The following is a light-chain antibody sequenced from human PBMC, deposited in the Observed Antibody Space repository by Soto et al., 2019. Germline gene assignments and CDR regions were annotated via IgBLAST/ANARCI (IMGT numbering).Light chain of an antibody. V-gene: IGKV1-5*03. Sequence: DIQMTQSPSTLSASVGDRVSITCRASQSISRQLAWYQQKPGKAPNLLIYQASNLETGVPSRFPGRGSGTAVTHTISSLKPDHLLPCYSRQYQSYWTLGQGTKVQV. J-gene: IGKJ1*01. CDR3: RQYQSYWT. CDR1: QSISRQ. CDR2: QAS.